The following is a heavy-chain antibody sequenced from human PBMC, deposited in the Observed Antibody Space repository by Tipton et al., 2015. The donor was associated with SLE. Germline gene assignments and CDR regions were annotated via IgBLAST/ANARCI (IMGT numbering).Heavy chain of an antibody. CDR2: IYYSGST. D-gene: IGHD6-19*01. J-gene: IGHJ4*02. CDR1: GGSISSGSYY. Sequence: TLSLTCTVSGGSISSGSYYWSWIRQHPGKGLEWIGYIYYSGSTYYNPSLKSRVTISVDTSKNQFSLKLSSVTAADTAVYYCARAEGAVAPYYFDYWGQGTLVTVSS. V-gene: IGHV4-31*03. CDR3: ARAEGAVAPYYFDY.